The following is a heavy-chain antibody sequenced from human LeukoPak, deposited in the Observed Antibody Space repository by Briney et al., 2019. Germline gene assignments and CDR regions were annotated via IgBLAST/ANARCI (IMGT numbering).Heavy chain of an antibody. D-gene: IGHD3-3*01. CDR3: ARDNGVVHGVYYMDV. CDR2: IKQDGSEK. CDR1: GFTFSNYW. Sequence: GGSLRLSCAASGFTFSNYWMTWVRQAPGKGLEWVADIKQDGSEKLYVKSVRGRFTISRDNDKMSLFLQMNSLRAEDTAVYYCARDNGVVHGVYYMDVWGKGTTVTVS. J-gene: IGHJ6*03. V-gene: IGHV3-7*01.